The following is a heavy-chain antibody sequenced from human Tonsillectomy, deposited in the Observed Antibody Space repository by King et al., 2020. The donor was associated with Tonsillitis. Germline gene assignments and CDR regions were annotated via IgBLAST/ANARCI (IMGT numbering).Heavy chain of an antibody. V-gene: IGHV5-51*01. Sequence: VQLVESGAEVKKPGESLKISCKGSGYSFTSYWIGWVRQMPGKGLEWMGIIYPGDSDTRYSPSFQGQVTISADTSISTAYLQWSSLKASDTAMYYCARPMVRGLIGDAFDIWGQGTMVTVSS. J-gene: IGHJ3*02. CDR3: ARPMVRGLIGDAFDI. D-gene: IGHD3-10*01. CDR1: GYSFTSYW. CDR2: IYPGDSDT.